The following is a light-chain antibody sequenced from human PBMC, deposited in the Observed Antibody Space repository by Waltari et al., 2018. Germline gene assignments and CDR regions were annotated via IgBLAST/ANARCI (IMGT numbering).Light chain of an antibody. V-gene: IGKV3-15*01. Sequence: EIVMTRSPATLSVSPGERATLSCRASQSVSSKLAWYQQKPGQAPRFLIYGASTRATGIAARFSGSGSGTEFTLTISSLQSEDFAVYYCQQYYNWPLTFGGGTKVEIK. CDR3: QQYYNWPLT. J-gene: IGKJ4*01. CDR2: GAS. CDR1: QSVSSK.